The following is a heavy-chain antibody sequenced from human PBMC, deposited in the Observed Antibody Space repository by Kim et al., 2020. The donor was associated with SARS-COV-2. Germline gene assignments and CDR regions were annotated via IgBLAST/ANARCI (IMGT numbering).Heavy chain of an antibody. J-gene: IGHJ5*02. V-gene: IGHV4-34*01. CDR3: ARGLGSHDRHWFDP. Sequence: NPSLKSRVTISVDTSKSQFSLKLISVTAADTAVYYCARGLGSHDRHWFDPWGQGTLVTVSS. D-gene: IGHD7-27*01.